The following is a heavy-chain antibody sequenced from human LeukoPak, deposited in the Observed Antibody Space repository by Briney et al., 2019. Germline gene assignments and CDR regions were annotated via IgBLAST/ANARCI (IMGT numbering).Heavy chain of an antibody. CDR2: IYYSGST. V-gene: IGHV4-59*01. D-gene: IGHD1-1*01. Sequence: SETLSLTCTVSGGSISSYYWSWIRQPPGKGLEWIGYIYYSGSTNYNPSLKSRVTISVDTSKNQFSLKLSPVTAADTAVYYCARVRYGYYYMDVWGKGTTVTVSS. J-gene: IGHJ6*03. CDR1: GGSISSYY. CDR3: ARVRYGYYYMDV.